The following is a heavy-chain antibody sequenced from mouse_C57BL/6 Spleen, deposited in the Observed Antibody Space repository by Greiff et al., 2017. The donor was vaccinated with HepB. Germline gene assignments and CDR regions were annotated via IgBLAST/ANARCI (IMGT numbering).Heavy chain of an antibody. D-gene: IGHD2-1*01. J-gene: IGHJ2*01. CDR3: AREGYGNPYYFDY. V-gene: IGHV1-82*01. CDR1: GYAFSSSR. Sequence: QVQLQQSGPELVKPGASVKISCKASGYAFSSSRMNWVKQRPGKGLEWIGRIYPGDGDTNYNGKFKGKATLTADKSSSTAYMQLSSLTSEDSAVYFCAREGYGNPYYFDYWGQGTTLTVSS. CDR2: IYPGDGDT.